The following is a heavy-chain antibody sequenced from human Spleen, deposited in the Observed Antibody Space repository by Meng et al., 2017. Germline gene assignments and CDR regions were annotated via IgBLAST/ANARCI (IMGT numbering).Heavy chain of an antibody. V-gene: IGHV3-33*08. J-gene: IGHJ6*02. CDR1: GFTFSTDA. CDR2: IWYDGSNK. Sequence: GESLKISCAASGFTFSTDAMNWVRQAPGKGLEWVAVIWYDGSNKYYADPVKGRFTISSDNSKTTLYLQMNSLRAEDTAVYYCARDSIPTMVRVPRWYYYGMDVWGQGTTVTVSS. D-gene: IGHD3-10*01. CDR3: ARDSIPTMVRVPRWYYYGMDV.